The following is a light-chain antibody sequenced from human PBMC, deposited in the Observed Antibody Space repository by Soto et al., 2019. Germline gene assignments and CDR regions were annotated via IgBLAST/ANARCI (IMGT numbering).Light chain of an antibody. Sequence: EIVMTQSPATLSVSPGERATLSCRASQNVGSKLAWYQHKPGQAPRFLIYGSSTRAAGIPDRFSGSGSGTEFTLTISSLQSEDFAVYYCHHYYNWPRTIGQWTKVEIK. CDR3: HHYYNWPRT. J-gene: IGKJ1*01. CDR2: GSS. V-gene: IGKV3-15*01. CDR1: QNVGSK.